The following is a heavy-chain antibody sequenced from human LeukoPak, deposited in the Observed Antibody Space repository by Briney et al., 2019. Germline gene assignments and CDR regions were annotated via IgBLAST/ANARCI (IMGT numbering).Heavy chain of an antibody. CDR1: GGSVSSGSYY. V-gene: IGHV4-61*01. Sequence: PSETLSLTCTVSGGSVSSGSYYWSWIRQPPGKGLEWIGYIYYSGSTNYNPSLKSRVTISVDTSKNQFSLKLSSVTAADTAVYYCASSKFRSTFDYWGQGTLVTVSS. CDR2: IYYSGST. J-gene: IGHJ4*02. D-gene: IGHD2-21*01. CDR3: ASSKFRSTFDY.